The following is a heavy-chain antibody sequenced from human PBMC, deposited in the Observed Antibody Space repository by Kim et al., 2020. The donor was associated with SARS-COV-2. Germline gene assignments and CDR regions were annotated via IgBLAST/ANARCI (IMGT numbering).Heavy chain of an antibody. Sequence: ASVKVSCKASGYTFTSYDINWVRQATGQGLEWMGWMNPNSGNTGYAQKFQGRVTMTRNTSISTAYMELSSLRSEDTAVYYCARGPKVVTATYYYYYYGMDVWGQGTTVTVSS. CDR3: ARGPKVVTATYYYYYYGMDV. J-gene: IGHJ6*02. CDR2: MNPNSGNT. CDR1: GYTFTSYD. V-gene: IGHV1-8*01. D-gene: IGHD2-21*02.